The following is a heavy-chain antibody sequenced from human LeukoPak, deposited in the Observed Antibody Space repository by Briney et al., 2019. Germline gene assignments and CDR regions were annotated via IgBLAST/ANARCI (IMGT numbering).Heavy chain of an antibody. J-gene: IGHJ4*02. Sequence: MPSETLSLTCTVSGESISGFYWTWIRQPPGKGLEWIGYIYYSGSTNYNPSLKSRVTISVGTSKNQFSLKLSSVTAADTAVYYCARGVVIAPQTFDYWGQGTLVTVSS. CDR3: ARGVVIAPQTFDY. CDR2: IYYSGST. CDR1: GESISGFY. V-gene: IGHV4-59*01. D-gene: IGHD2-21*01.